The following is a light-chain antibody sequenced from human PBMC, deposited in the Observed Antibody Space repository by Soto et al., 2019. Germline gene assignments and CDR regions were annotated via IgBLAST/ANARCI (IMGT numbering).Light chain of an antibody. CDR3: QQYGSSRTWT. CDR1: QSVSSSY. CDR2: GAS. V-gene: IGKV3-20*01. Sequence: EIVLTQSPGTLSLSPGERATLSCRASQSVSSSYLAWYQQKPGQAPRLLIYGASSGATGIPDRFSGSGSGTDFTLTISRLEPEDFAVYYCQQYGSSRTWTFGQGTKVEIK. J-gene: IGKJ1*01.